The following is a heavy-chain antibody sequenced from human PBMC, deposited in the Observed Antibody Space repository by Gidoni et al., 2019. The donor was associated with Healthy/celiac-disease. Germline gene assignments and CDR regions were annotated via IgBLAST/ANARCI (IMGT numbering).Heavy chain of an antibody. CDR3: ARGLDYGDDGVFDY. CDR1: GGSFSGYY. J-gene: IGHJ4*02. CDR2: INHSGST. Sequence: QVQLQQWGAGLLKPSETLSLTCAVYGGSFSGYYWSWIRQPPGKGLEGIGEINHSGSTNYNPSLKIRVIISINTSKNQFSLKLSSVTAADTAVYYCARGLDYGDDGVFDYWGQGTLVTVSS. V-gene: IGHV4-34*01. D-gene: IGHD4-17*01.